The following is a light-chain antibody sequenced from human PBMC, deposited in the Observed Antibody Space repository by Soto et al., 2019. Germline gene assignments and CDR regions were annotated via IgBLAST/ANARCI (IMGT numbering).Light chain of an antibody. CDR1: SSYVGGYNF. CDR2: EVT. Sequence: QSALTQPASVSGSPGQSITISCTGTSSYVGGYNFVSWYQQHPGKAPKLIIYEVTHRPSGVSNRFSGSKSGNTASLTISGLQAEDEADYYCSSYTASNILEVFGTGTKLTVL. V-gene: IGLV2-14*01. CDR3: SSYTASNILEV. J-gene: IGLJ1*01.